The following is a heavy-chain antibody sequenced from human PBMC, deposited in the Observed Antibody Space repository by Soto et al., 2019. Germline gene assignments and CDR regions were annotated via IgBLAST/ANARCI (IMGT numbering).Heavy chain of an antibody. Sequence: PSETLSLTCSASGGSITSSSHFWGWVRQHPGQGLEWIGTIYFTGNTYYTPSLKSRLTMSIDTSKNEFSLRLNSVTAADTAVYYCAGQTFTIAAASYGRSNWFDPWGPGTLVTVSS. CDR3: AGQTFTIAAASYGRSNWFDP. J-gene: IGHJ5*02. CDR1: GGSITSSSHF. V-gene: IGHV4-39*01. CDR2: IYFTGNT. D-gene: IGHD6-25*01.